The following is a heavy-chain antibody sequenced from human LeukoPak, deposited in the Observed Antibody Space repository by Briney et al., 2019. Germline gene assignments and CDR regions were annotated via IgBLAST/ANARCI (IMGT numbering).Heavy chain of an antibody. CDR3: ARGSDLLDY. V-gene: IGHV4-59*11. CDR1: GGSLRNHY. CDR2: VYFSGST. J-gene: IGHJ4*02. Sequence: SETLSLTCTVSGGSLRNHYWSWIRQPPGKGLEWIGYVYFSGSTNYNPSLKSRVAISVDSSKNQFSLKLSSVTAADTAVYYCARGSDLLDYWGQGTLVIVSS.